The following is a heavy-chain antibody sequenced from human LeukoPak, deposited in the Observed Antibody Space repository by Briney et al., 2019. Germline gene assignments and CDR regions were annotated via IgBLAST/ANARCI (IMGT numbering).Heavy chain of an antibody. J-gene: IGHJ6*02. D-gene: IGHD6-13*01. V-gene: IGHV4-59*01. CDR2: IYYSGST. Sequence: SETLSLTCTVSGGSISSYYWSWIRQPPGKGLEWIGYIYYSGSTNYNPSLKSRVTISVDTSKNQFSLNLASVTAADTAVYYCARGGGGGSTSWSNYYYYGMDVWGQGATVTVSS. CDR1: GGSISSYY. CDR3: ARGGGGGSTSWSNYYYYGMDV.